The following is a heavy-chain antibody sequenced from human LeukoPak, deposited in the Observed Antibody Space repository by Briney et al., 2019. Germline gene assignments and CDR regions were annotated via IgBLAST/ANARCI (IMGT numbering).Heavy chain of an antibody. CDR1: GGSISSYY. V-gene: IGHV4-59*01. CDR3: ARGGSSSSAL. D-gene: IGHD6-13*01. Sequence: SETLSLTCTVSGGSISSYYSSWIRQPPGKGLEWIGYIYYSGSTNYNPSLKSRVTISVDTSKNQFSLKLSSVTAADTAVYYCARGGSSSSALWGQGTLVTVSS. J-gene: IGHJ4*02. CDR2: IYYSGST.